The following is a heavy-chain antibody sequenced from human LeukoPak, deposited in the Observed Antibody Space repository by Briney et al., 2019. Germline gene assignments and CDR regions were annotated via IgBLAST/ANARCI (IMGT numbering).Heavy chain of an antibody. CDR1: GGSISSSNW. D-gene: IGHD3-22*01. V-gene: IGHV4-4*02. J-gene: IGHJ5*02. CDR3: ARGSFGGVAYYDSTNWFDP. CDR2: IYHSGST. Sequence: SETLSLTCAVSGGSISSSNWWSWVRQPPGKGLEWIGEIYHSGSTNYNPSLKSRVTISVDKSKNQFSLKLSSVTAADTAVYYCARGSFGGVAYYDSTNWFDPWGQGTLVTVSS.